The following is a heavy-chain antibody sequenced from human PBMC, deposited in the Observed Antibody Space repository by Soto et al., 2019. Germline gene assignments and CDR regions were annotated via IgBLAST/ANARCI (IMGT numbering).Heavy chain of an antibody. V-gene: IGHV1-2*04. CDR1: GYTFTRYY. CDR3: ARASHIVATVGEPYYYYGMDV. CDR2: INPNSGGT. J-gene: IGHJ6*02. D-gene: IGHD5-12*01. Sequence: GAPVKWSCKASGYTFTRYYMPWVRQAPGPGLEWMGWINPNSGGTNYAQKFQGWVTMTRDTSISTAYMELSRLRSDDTAVYYCARASHIVATVGEPYYYYGMDVWGQGTTVAVSS.